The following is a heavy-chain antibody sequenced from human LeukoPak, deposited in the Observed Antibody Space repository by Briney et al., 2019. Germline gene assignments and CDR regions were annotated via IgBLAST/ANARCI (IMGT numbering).Heavy chain of an antibody. D-gene: IGHD1-14*01. J-gene: IGHJ3*02. Sequence: SSETLSLTCTVSGGSISSYYWSWIRQPAGKGLEWIGRIYTSGSTNYNPSLKSRVTMSVDTSKNQFSLKLSSVTAADTAVYYCARVNSLTESDAFDIWGQGTMVTVSS. V-gene: IGHV4-4*07. CDR2: IYTSGST. CDR3: ARVNSLTESDAFDI. CDR1: GGSISSYY.